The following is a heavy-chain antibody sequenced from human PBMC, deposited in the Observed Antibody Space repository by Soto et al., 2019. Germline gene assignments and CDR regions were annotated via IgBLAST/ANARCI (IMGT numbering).Heavy chain of an antibody. CDR2: ISSSGSSI. J-gene: IGHJ6*02. D-gene: IGHD3-16*01. CDR1: GFTFSDYY. Sequence: QEQPEESGGGLVKPGGSLRLSCAASGFTFSDYYMTWIRQAPGKGLEWVSYISSSGSSIYYRDSVKGRFTISRDNGKNSLYLQMNSLRVEDTAVYYCARGGGYRHAEYYYGLDVWGQGTTVTVSS. V-gene: IGHV3-11*01. CDR3: ARGGGYRHAEYYYGLDV.